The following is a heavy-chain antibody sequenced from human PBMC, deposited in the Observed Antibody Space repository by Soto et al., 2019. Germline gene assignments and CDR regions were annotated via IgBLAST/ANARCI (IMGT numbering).Heavy chain of an antibody. J-gene: IGHJ4*02. CDR2: LSGGGYTT. Sequence: GGSLRLSCAASGFTFSSYALSWVRQAPGKGLEWVSTLSGGGYTTYYADSVKGRFTISGDNTKNTLHLQMNSLRAEDTAVYYCSTTIDYYDGGSYYHFDYWGQGTLVTVSS. CDR3: STTIDYYDGGSYYHFDY. D-gene: IGHD3-22*01. V-gene: IGHV3-23*01. CDR1: GFTFSSYA.